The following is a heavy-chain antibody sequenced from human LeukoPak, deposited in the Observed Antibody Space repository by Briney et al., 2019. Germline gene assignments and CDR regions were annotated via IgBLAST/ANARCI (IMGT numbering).Heavy chain of an antibody. V-gene: IGHV3-30*18. CDR3: AKETGRWELE. CDR1: GFTFSSYG. Sequence: GGSLRLSCAASGFTFSSYGIHWVRQAPGKGLEWVSVISNDGSNKYYADSVKGRFTISRDNPKNTLCLQMNSLRAEDTAVYYCAKETGRWELEWGQGTLVTVSS. J-gene: IGHJ4*02. CDR2: ISNDGSNK. D-gene: IGHD1-26*01.